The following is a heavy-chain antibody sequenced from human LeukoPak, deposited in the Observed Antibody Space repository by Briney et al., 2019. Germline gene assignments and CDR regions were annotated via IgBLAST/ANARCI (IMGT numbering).Heavy chain of an antibody. J-gene: IGHJ4*02. D-gene: IGHD6-25*01. CDR3: ARGRRIAATGPDAYFFDY. V-gene: IGHV4-31*03. CDR1: GGSISSGGYY. Sequence: SETLSLTCTVSGGSISSGGYYWSWIRQHPGKGLEWIGYIYYSGSTYYNPSLKSRVTISVDTSKNQFSLKLTSVTAADTAVYYCARGRRIAATGPDAYFFDYWGQGTLVTVSS. CDR2: IYYSGST.